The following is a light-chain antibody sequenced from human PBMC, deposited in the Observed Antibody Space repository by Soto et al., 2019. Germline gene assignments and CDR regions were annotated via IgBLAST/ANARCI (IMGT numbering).Light chain of an antibody. V-gene: IGKV3-20*01. CDR2: GAS. CDR1: QSVSNNY. J-gene: IGKJ1*01. Sequence: MVLTQSPGTLSLSPGERATLSCRASQSVSNNYLACSQQKPGRAPSLLIYGASNRATGIPDRFSGSGSGTDFTLTISRLEPEDFAVYYCQQYGSSGTFGQGTKVDI. CDR3: QQYGSSGT.